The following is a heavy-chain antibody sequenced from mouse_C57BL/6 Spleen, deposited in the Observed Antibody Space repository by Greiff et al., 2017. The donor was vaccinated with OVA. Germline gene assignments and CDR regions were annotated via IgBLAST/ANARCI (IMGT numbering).Heavy chain of an antibody. D-gene: IGHD1-1*01. CDR1: GYTFTSYW. J-gene: IGHJ4*01. CDR3: ARGAGSSGLDY. V-gene: IGHV1-50*01. Sequence: QVQLQQPGAELVKPGASVKLSCKASGYTFTSYWMQWVKQRPGQGLEWIGEIDPSDSYTNYNQKFKGKATLTVDTSSRTAYMQLSSLTSEDSAVYYCARGAGSSGLDYWGQGTSVTVSS. CDR2: IDPSDSYT.